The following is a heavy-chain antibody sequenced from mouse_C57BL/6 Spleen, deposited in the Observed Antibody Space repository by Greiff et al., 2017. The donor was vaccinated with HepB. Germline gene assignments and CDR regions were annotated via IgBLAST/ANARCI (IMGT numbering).Heavy chain of an antibody. J-gene: IGHJ2*01. Sequence: VQRVESGAELARPGASVKLSCKASGYTFTSYGISWVKQRTGQGLEWIGEIYPRSGNTYYNEKFKGKATLTADKSSSTAYMELRSLTSEDSAVYFCARGSTTVVGGDYWGQGTTLTVSS. D-gene: IGHD1-1*01. CDR1: GYTFTSYG. V-gene: IGHV1-81*01. CDR2: IYPRSGNT. CDR3: ARGSTTVVGGDY.